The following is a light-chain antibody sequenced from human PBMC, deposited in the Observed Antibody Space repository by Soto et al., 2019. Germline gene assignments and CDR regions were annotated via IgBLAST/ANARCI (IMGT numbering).Light chain of an antibody. CDR3: SSYTSSSTLV. Sequence: QSVLXQPASVSGSPGQSIPISCTGTSSDVGGYNYVSWYQQHPGKAPKLMIYDVSNRPSGVSNRFSGSKSGNTASLTISGLQAEDEADYYCSSYTSSSTLVFGPGTKVTVL. V-gene: IGLV2-14*01. J-gene: IGLJ1*01. CDR1: SSDVGGYNY. CDR2: DVS.